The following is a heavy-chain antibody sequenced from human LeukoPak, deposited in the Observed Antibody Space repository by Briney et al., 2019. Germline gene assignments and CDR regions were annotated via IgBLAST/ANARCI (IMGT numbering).Heavy chain of an antibody. CDR1: GFTFSSYG. V-gene: IGHV3-33*08. CDR3: ARERLPIYFDY. D-gene: IGHD5-12*01. J-gene: IGHJ4*02. CDR2: IWYDGSNK. Sequence: GRSLRLSCAASGFTFSSYGMHWVRQAPGKGLEWVAVIWYDGSNKYYADSVKGRFTISRDNSKNTLYLQMNSLRAEDTAVYYCARERLPIYFDYWGQGTLVTVSS.